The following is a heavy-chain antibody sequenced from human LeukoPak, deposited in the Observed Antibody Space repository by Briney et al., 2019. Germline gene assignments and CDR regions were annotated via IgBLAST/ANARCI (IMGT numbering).Heavy chain of an antibody. CDR1: GFTFSSYA. Sequence: GGSLRLSCAASGFTFSSYAMHWVRQAPGKGLEYDSAISTNGGTTYYANSVKGRFTSSRDSSKNTPYLQMGSLRAEDMAVYYCARRNSSGWYDYWGQGTLVTVSS. V-gene: IGHV3-64*01. D-gene: IGHD6-19*01. CDR3: ARRNSSGWYDY. J-gene: IGHJ4*02. CDR2: ISTNGGTT.